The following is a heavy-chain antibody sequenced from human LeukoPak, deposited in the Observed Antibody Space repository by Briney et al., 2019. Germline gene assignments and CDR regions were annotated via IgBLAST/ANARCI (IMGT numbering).Heavy chain of an antibody. J-gene: IGHJ6*03. CDR2: INPSGGST. CDR3: ARAPDILTGYHYYYYMDV. V-gene: IGHV1-46*01. D-gene: IGHD3-9*01. CDR1: GYTFTGYY. Sequence: ASVKVSCKASGYTFTGYYMHWVRQAPGQGLEWMGIINPSGGSTSYAQKFQGRVTMTRDTSTSTVYMELSSLRSEDTAVYYCARAPDILTGYHYYYYMDVWGKGTTVTVSS.